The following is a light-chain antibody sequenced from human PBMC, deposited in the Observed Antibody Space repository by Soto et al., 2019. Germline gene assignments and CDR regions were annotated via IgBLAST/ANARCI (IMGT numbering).Light chain of an antibody. V-gene: IGKV1-5*03. CDR1: QSISSW. J-gene: IGKJ1*01. CDR3: QQYNSYWT. Sequence: DIQMTQSPSTLSASVGDRVTITCRASQSISSWLAWYQQKPGEAPKLLIYEASSLESGVPSRFGGSGSGTEFTLTISSLQPDDFATYYCQQYNSYWTFGQGTKVEVK. CDR2: EAS.